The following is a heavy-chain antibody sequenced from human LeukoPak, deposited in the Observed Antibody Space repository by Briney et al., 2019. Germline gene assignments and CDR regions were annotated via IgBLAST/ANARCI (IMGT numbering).Heavy chain of an antibody. Sequence: ASVKVSCKASRYTFTSYAMHWVRQAPGQRLEWMGWINAGNGNTKYSQKFQGRVTITRDTSASTAYMELSSLRSEDTAVYYCARLGRGSGWYYHYWGQGTLVTVSS. J-gene: IGHJ4*02. CDR3: ARLGRGSGWYYHY. V-gene: IGHV1-3*01. CDR1: RYTFTSYA. CDR2: INAGNGNT. D-gene: IGHD6-19*01.